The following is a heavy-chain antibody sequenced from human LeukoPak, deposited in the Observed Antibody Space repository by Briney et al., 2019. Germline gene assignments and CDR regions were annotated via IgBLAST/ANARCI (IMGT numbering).Heavy chain of an antibody. CDR2: IESDASNT. CDR1: GFAFGSHW. V-gene: IGHV3-74*01. J-gene: IGHJ4*02. D-gene: IGHD1-26*01. CDR3: TRDGSGSRIPFDY. Sequence: RGSLRLSCAASGFAFGSHWMHWVRQAPGKGLVWVARIESDASNTRYADSVKGRFTISRDNANKTLYLQMNSLRAEDTAVYYCTRDGSGSRIPFDYWGQGTLVTVSS.